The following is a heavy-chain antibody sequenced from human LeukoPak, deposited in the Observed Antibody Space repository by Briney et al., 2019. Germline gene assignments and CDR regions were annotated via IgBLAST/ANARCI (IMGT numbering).Heavy chain of an antibody. J-gene: IGHJ4*02. CDR2: ISSSSSYI. CDR3: ARGDSGYYYDSSGYFDY. D-gene: IGHD3-22*01. CDR1: GFTFSSYS. Sequence: GGSLRLSCAASGFTFSSYSMNWVRQAPGKGLEWVSSISSSSSYIYYADSVKGRFTISRDNSKNTLNLQMNSLRAEDTAVYYCARGDSGYYYDSSGYFDYWGEGTLVTVSS. V-gene: IGHV3-21*01.